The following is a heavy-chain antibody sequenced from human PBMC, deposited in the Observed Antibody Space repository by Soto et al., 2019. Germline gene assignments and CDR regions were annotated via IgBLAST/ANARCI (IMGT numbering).Heavy chain of an antibody. CDR2: IYYSGST. CDR3: ASSKVNSYGHYYYYGMDV. V-gene: IGHV4-30-4*01. CDR1: GGSISSGDYY. J-gene: IGHJ6*02. D-gene: IGHD5-18*01. Sequence: PSETLSLTCTVSGGSISSGDYYWSWIRQPPGKGLEWIGYIYYSGSTYYNPSLKSRVTISVDTSKNQFSLKLSSVTAADTAVYYCASSKVNSYGHYYYYGMDVWGQGTTVTVSS.